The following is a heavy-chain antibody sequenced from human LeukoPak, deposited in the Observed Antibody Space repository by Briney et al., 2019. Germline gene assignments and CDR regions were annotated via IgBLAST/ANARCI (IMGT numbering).Heavy chain of an antibody. CDR1: GFTFSSYS. Sequence: GESLKISCAASGFTFSSYSMNWVRQAPGKGLEWVSSISSSSSYIYYADSVKGRFTISRDNAKNSLYLQMNSLRAEDTAVYYCARGPPFHYWGQGTLVTVSS. CDR2: ISSSSSYI. V-gene: IGHV3-21*01. CDR3: ARGPPFHY. J-gene: IGHJ4*02.